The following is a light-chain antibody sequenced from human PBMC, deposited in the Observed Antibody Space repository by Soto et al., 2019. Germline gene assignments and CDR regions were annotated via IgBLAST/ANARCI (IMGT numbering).Light chain of an antibody. CDR3: QQFGSSVT. Sequence: EIVLTQSPGPLSLSPGARATLSCRASQSVSSTYLAWYQQKPGQAPRLLIYRTSTRATGIPDRFSGSGSGTDFTLTISRLEPEDFAVYYCQQFGSSVTFGQGTRLEIK. V-gene: IGKV3-20*01. CDR1: QSVSSTY. CDR2: RTS. J-gene: IGKJ5*01.